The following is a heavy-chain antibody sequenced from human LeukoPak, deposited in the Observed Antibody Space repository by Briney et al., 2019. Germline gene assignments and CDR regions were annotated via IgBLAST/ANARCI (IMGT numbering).Heavy chain of an antibody. Sequence: SVKVSCKASGGTFSSYAISWVRQAPGQGLEWMGGIIPIFGTANYAQKFQGRVTITADESTSTAYMELSSLRSEDTAVYYCARRHPIYSYGSPDAFDIWGQGTMVTVSS. CDR1: GGTFSSYA. CDR2: IIPIFGTA. CDR3: ARRHPIYSYGSPDAFDI. V-gene: IGHV1-69*01. D-gene: IGHD5-18*01. J-gene: IGHJ3*02.